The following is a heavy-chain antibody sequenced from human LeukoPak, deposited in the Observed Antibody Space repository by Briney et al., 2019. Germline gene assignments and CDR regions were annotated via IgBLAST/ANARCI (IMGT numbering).Heavy chain of an antibody. CDR1: GGSFSGYY. CDR2: INHSGST. V-gene: IGHV4-34*01. J-gene: IGHJ4*02. D-gene: IGHD6-13*01. Sequence: SETLSLTCAVYGGSFSGYYWSWIRQPPGKGLEWIGEINHSGSTNYNPSLESRVTISVDTSKNQFSLKLSSVTAADTAVYYCASGAAAGIFDYWGQGTLVTVSS. CDR3: ASGAAAGIFDY.